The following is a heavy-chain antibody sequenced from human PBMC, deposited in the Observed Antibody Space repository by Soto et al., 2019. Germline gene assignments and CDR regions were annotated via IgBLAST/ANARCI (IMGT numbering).Heavy chain of an antibody. Sequence: QVQLVQSGAEVKKPGASVKVSCKASGYTFTGYYMHWVRQAPGQGLEWMGWINPNSGGTNYAQKFQGWVTMTRDTSISTAYMELSRLRSDDTAVYYCAREVVGYSSSWYWFDPWGQGTLVTVSS. D-gene: IGHD6-13*01. V-gene: IGHV1-2*04. J-gene: IGHJ5*02. CDR1: GYTFTGYY. CDR3: AREVVGYSSSWYWFDP. CDR2: INPNSGGT.